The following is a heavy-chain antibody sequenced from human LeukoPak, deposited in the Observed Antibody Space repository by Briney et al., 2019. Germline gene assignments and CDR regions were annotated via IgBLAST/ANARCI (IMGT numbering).Heavy chain of an antibody. D-gene: IGHD1-7*01. V-gene: IGHV3-64*01. CDR1: GFTFSSYA. CDR3: AREYGLELRPLDKLHYYYYMDV. J-gene: IGHJ6*03. Sequence: GGSLRLSCAASGFTFSSYAMHWVRQAPGKGLEYVSAISSNGGSTYYANSVKGRFTISRDNSKNTLYLQMGSLRAEDMAVYYCAREYGLELRPLDKLHYYYYMDVWGKGTTVTVSS. CDR2: ISSNGGST.